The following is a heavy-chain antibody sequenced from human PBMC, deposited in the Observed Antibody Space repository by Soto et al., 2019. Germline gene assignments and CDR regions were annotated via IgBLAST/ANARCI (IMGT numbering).Heavy chain of an antibody. Sequence: QVQLQQWGAGLLKPSETLSLTCAVYGGSFSGYYWSWIRQPPGKGLEWIGEINHSGSTNYNPSLKCLVTISVDTSKNQFSLKLSSVTAADTAVYYCARGAEQQLVGRVWWFDPWGQGTLVTVSS. V-gene: IGHV4-34*01. CDR3: ARGAEQQLVGRVWWFDP. J-gene: IGHJ5*02. CDR1: GGSFSGYY. CDR2: INHSGST. D-gene: IGHD6-13*01.